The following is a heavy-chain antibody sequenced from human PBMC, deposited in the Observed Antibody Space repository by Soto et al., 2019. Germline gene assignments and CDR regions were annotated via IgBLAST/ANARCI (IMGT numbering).Heavy chain of an antibody. J-gene: IGHJ4*02. CDR2: INSNGWTT. V-gene: IGHV3-48*01. CDR3: ARDESEYSSGWPIFDA. Sequence: EVQLVESGGGLVQPGGSLRLSCAASGFTFSTYDMNWVRQAPGKGLEWISFINSNGWTTYYADSVKGRFIISRDNDKNSLYLQMNSLRADVTAVYYWARDESEYSSGWPIFDAWGQGTLVTVSS. D-gene: IGHD6-19*01. CDR1: GFTFSTYD.